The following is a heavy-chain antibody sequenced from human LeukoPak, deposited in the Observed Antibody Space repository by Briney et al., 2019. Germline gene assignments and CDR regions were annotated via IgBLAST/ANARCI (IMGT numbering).Heavy chain of an antibody. CDR3: AREDHGYSSSWYEY. CDR1: GGSISSYY. D-gene: IGHD6-13*01. J-gene: IGHJ4*02. Sequence: SETLSLTCTVSGGSISSYYWSWIGQPPGKGLEWIGYIYYSGSTNYNPSLKSRVTISVDTSKNQFSLKLSSVTAADTAVYYCAREDHGYSSSWYEYWGQGTLVTVSS. V-gene: IGHV4-59*01. CDR2: IYYSGST.